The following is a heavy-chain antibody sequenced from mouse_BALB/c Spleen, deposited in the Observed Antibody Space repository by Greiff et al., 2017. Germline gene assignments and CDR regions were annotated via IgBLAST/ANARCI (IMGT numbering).Heavy chain of an antibody. D-gene: IGHD3-3*01. CDR3: TRGTGAWFAY. J-gene: IGHJ3*01. CDR2: IYPGSGST. CDR1: GYTFTSYW. V-gene: IGHV1S22*01. Sequence: LQQPGSELVRPGASVKLSCKDSGYTFTSYWMHWVKQRHGQGLEWIGNIYPGSGSTNYDEKFKSKGTLTVDTSSSTAYMHLSSLTSEDSAVYYCTRGTGAWFAYWGQGTLVTVSA.